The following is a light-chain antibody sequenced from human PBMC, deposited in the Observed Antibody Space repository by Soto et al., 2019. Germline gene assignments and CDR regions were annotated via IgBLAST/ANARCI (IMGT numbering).Light chain of an antibody. Sequence: QSVPTQPPSASGTPGQRVTISCSGSSSNVGSNTVNWYQQLPGTAPKLLIYSSNQRPSGVPDRFSASQSGTSASLAISGLQSEGEADYYCAAWDDSQNGYVFGTGTQLTVL. CDR1: SSNVGSNT. J-gene: IGLJ1*01. CDR3: AAWDDSQNGYV. CDR2: SSN. V-gene: IGLV1-44*01.